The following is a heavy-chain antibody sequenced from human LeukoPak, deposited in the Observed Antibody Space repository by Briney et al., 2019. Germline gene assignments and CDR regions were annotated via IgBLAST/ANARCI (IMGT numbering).Heavy chain of an antibody. CDR3: ARGGVVVPAALRRSTKNWFDP. J-gene: IGHJ5*02. D-gene: IGHD2-2*01. CDR2: IKADGGEK. V-gene: IGHV3-7*01. Sequence: GGSLRLSCAASGFTFSTYWMNWFRQTPGKGLEWVAKIKADGGEKDHVASVKGRFTISRDNAKNSLYLQMNSLRAEDTAVYYCARGGVVVPAALRRSTKNWFDPWGQGTLVTVSS. CDR1: GFTFSTYW.